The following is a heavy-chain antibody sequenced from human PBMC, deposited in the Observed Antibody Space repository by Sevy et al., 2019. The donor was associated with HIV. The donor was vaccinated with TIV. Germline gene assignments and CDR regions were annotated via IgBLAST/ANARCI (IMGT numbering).Heavy chain of an antibody. Sequence: GGYLRLSCTGSGFTFNTHAMHWVRQAPGKGLEWVAVISYDGSAEFYADSVKGRFTISRDNSENKLYLQMNSLRKEDTAMYYCARYAGYSIDWYPGYWGQGILVTVSS. D-gene: IGHD6-19*01. V-gene: IGHV3-30*03. CDR3: ARYAGYSIDWYPGY. CDR1: GFTFNTHA. CDR2: ISYDGSAE. J-gene: IGHJ4*02.